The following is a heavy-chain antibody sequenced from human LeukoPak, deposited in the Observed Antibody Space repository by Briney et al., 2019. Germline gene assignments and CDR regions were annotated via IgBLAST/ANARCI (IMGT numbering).Heavy chain of an antibody. V-gene: IGHV1-2*02. CDR2: INPNSGGA. D-gene: IGHD4-17*01. Sequence: GASVKVSCKASGYTFTGYYMHWVRQAPGQGLEWMGWINPNSGGANYAQKFQGRVTMTRDTSISTAYMELSRLRSDDTAVYYCARFYPTVTTATHSYFDYWGQGTLVTVSS. CDR1: GYTFTGYY. J-gene: IGHJ4*02. CDR3: ARFYPTVTTATHSYFDY.